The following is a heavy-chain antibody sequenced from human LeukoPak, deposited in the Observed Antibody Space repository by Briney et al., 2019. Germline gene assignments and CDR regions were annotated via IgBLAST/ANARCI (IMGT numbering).Heavy chain of an antibody. CDR1: GFTLSSYA. D-gene: IGHD6-19*01. V-gene: IGHV3-23*01. CDR2: ISGSGGST. Sequence: AGGSLRLSCAASGFTLSSYAMSWVRQAPGKGLEWVSAISGSGGSTYYADSVKGRFTISRDNSKNTLYLQMNSLRAEDTAVYYCAKLKPYSSGWYFDYWGQGTLVTVSS. J-gene: IGHJ4*02. CDR3: AKLKPYSSGWYFDY.